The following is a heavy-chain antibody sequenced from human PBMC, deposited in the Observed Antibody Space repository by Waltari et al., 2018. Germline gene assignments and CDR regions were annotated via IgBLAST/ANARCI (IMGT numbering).Heavy chain of an antibody. CDR2: IKQDGSEK. Sequence: EVQLVESGGGLVQPGGSLRLSCAASGFPFGGFGMRWVRQAPGKGLEWVANIKQDGSEKYSVDSVKGRFTISRDNAKNSLYLQVNSLRVEDTAVYYCARDRALSGRGRTFDIWGRGTMVTVSS. CDR1: GFPFGGFG. CDR3: ARDRALSGRGRTFDI. J-gene: IGHJ3*02. D-gene: IGHD3-3*01. V-gene: IGHV3-7*01.